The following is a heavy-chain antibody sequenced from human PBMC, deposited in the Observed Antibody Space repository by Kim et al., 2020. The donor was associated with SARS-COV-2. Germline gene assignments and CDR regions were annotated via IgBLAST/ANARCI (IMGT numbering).Heavy chain of an antibody. J-gene: IGHJ4*02. D-gene: IGHD4-17*01. V-gene: IGHV3-30*18. CDR1: GFTFSSYG. CDR2: ISYDGSNK. Sequence: GGSLRLSCAASGFTFSSYGMHWVRQAPGKGLEWVAVISYDGSNKYYADSVKGRFTISRDNSKNTLYLQMNSLRAEDTAVYYCAKDWRLELSPFNYGDSPYFDYWGQGTLVTVSS. CDR3: AKDWRLELSPFNYGDSPYFDY.